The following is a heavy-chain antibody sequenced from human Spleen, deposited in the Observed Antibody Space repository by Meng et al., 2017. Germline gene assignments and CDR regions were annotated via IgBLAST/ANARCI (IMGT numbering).Heavy chain of an antibody. J-gene: IGHJ4*02. CDR2: IYHSGST. Sequence: SETLSLTCAVSGYSISSGYYWGWIRQPPGKGLEWIGSIYHSGSTYYNPSLKSRVTISVDTSKNQFSLKLSSVTAADTAVYYCARAGHYYDSREPDYWGQGTLVTVSS. V-gene: IGHV4-38-2*01. D-gene: IGHD3-22*01. CDR3: ARAGHYYDSREPDY. CDR1: GYSISSGYY.